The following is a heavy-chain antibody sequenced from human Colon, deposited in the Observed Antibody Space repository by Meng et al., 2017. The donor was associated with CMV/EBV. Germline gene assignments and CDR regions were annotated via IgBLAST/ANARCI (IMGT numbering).Heavy chain of an antibody. J-gene: IGHJ4*02. CDR3: ANPPPGLGYCSGGSCESGY. Sequence: GESLKISCAASGFTFDTYSMNWVRQAPGTGLEWVSAISGSGGSTYYADSVKGRFTISRDNSKNTLYLQMNSLRAEDTAVYYCANPPPGLGYCSGGSCESGYWGQGTLVTVSS. CDR1: GFTFDTYS. D-gene: IGHD2-15*01. CDR2: ISGSGGST. V-gene: IGHV3-23*01.